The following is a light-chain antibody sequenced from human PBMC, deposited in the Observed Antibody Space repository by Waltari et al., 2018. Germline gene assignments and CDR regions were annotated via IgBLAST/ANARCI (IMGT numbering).Light chain of an antibody. CDR3: GSYAGSYTLV. V-gene: IGLV2-11*01. Sequence: QSALTQPRSVSGSPGQSVTISCTGTSSDVGGYNYVSWYQQHPGKAPKLMIYDVSKRPSGVPDRFSGSKSGNTASLTISGLQAEDEADYYCGSYAGSYTLVF. CDR1: SSDVGGYNY. J-gene: IGLJ2*01. CDR2: DVS.